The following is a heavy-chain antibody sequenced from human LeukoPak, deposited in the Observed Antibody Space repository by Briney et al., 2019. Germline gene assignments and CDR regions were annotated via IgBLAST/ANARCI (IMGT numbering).Heavy chain of an antibody. CDR2: ISGSGGST. CDR1: GFTFSSYA. D-gene: IGHD2-2*01. V-gene: IGHV3-23*01. J-gene: IGHJ5*02. CDR3: TTDPGYCTSTRCHGALS. Sequence: QTGGSLRLSCAASGFTFSSYAMSWVRQAPGKGLEWVSAISGSGGSTYYADSVKGRFTISRDNSKNTLYLQMNSLRAEDTAVYYCTTDPGYCTSTRCHGALSWGQGTLVTVSS.